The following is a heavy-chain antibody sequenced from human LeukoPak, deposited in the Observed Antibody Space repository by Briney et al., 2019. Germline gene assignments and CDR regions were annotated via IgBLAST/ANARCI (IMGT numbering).Heavy chain of an antibody. CDR2: IIPILGIA. CDR1: GYTFTGYY. J-gene: IGHJ3*02. D-gene: IGHD6-13*01. CDR3: ARVQGKQQLVNAFDI. V-gene: IGHV1-69*04. Sequence: SVKVSCKAPGYTFTGYYMHWVRQAPGQGLEWMGRIIPILGIANYAQKFQGRVTITADKSTSTAYMELSSLRSEDTAVYYCARVQGKQQLVNAFDIWGQGTMVTVSS.